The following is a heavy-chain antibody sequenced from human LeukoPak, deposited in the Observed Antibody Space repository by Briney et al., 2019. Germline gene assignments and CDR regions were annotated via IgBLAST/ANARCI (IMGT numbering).Heavy chain of an antibody. D-gene: IGHD3-22*01. V-gene: IGHV4-34*01. CDR3: ARRRITMIVVRRIKGAFDI. CDR1: GGSISNYY. CDR2: INHSGST. J-gene: IGHJ3*02. Sequence: SETLSLTCTVSGGSISNYYWSWIRQPPGKGLEWIGEINHSGSTNYNPSLKSRVTISVDTSKNQFSLKLSSVTAADTAVYYCARRRITMIVVRRIKGAFDIWGQGTMVTVSS.